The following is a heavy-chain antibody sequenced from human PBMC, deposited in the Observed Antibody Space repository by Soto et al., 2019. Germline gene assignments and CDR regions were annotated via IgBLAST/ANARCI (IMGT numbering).Heavy chain of an antibody. Sequence: ASVKVSCTASGYTFTSYDINWVRQATGQGLEWMGWMNPNSGNTGYAQKFQGRVTMTRNTSISTAYMELSSLRSEDTAVYYCARGDYDILTGYYKTPNDAFDIWGQGTMVTVSS. CDR3: ARGDYDILTGYYKTPNDAFDI. V-gene: IGHV1-8*01. J-gene: IGHJ3*02. D-gene: IGHD3-9*01. CDR1: GYTFTSYD. CDR2: MNPNSGNT.